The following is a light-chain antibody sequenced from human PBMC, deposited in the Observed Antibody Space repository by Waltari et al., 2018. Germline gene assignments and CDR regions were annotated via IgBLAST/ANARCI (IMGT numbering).Light chain of an antibody. Sequence: ELVFTQSPATLSLSPGERATPPCRASQRVRGYITWYQQKPGQAPRLPIYDTSNRATGLPARFSGSGSGTDFTLTISSLEPEDFAVYYCQHRGHWPPDATFGPGTKVDIK. CDR3: QHRGHWPPDAT. CDR2: DTS. J-gene: IGKJ3*01. V-gene: IGKV3-11*01. CDR1: QRVRGY.